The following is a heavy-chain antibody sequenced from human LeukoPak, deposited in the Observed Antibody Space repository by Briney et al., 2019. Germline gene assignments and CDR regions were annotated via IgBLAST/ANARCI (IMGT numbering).Heavy chain of an antibody. V-gene: IGHV3-23*01. J-gene: IGHJ4*02. Sequence: PGGSLRLSCVGSGFTFNTYGMTWVRQAPGKGLEWLSDISGSGTTTYYADSVRGRLTISRDNSKSELYLELSSLRGEDTAVYYCARDREPNDYWGQGTLVTVSS. CDR2: ISGSGTTT. D-gene: IGHD1-14*01. CDR3: ARDREPNDY. CDR1: GFTFNTYG.